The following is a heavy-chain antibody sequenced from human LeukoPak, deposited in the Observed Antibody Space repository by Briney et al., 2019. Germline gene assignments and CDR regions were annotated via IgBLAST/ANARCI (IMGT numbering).Heavy chain of an antibody. D-gene: IGHD2/OR15-2a*01. CDR1: GNYW. V-gene: IGHV3-74*01. Sequence: GGSLRLSCAASGNYWMHWVRQAPGKGLVWVSHINSDGSWTSYAGSVKGRFTNSKDNAKNTVYLQMNSLRAEDTAVYYCVSFYETYWGRGTLVTVSS. CDR3: VSFYETY. J-gene: IGHJ4*02. CDR2: INSDGSWT.